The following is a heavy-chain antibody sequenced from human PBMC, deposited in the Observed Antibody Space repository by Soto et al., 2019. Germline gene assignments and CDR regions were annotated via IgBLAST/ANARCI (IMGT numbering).Heavy chain of an antibody. D-gene: IGHD6-6*01. Sequence: HPGGSLRLSCAGSGFTFSYYAMSWVRQAPGKGLEWVSAISGSGDNTYYADSVKGRFTISRDNSKNTLSLQMNSLRAEDTAVYYCAKGESSSSGVYHYYGMDVWGQGTTVTVSS. CDR1: GFTFSYYA. J-gene: IGHJ6*02. V-gene: IGHV3-23*01. CDR2: ISGSGDNT. CDR3: AKGESSSSGVYHYYGMDV.